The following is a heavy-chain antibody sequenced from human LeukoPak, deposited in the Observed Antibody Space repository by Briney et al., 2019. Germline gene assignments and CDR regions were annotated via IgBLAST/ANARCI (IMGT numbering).Heavy chain of an antibody. Sequence: GGSLRLSCAASGFTFSSYSMNWVRQAPGKGLEWVSSISSSSSYIYYADSVKGRFTISRDNAKNSLYLQMNSLRAEDTAVYYCARVAVPRFLEWSHFDYWGQGTLVTVCS. V-gene: IGHV3-21*01. D-gene: IGHD3-3*01. J-gene: IGHJ4*02. CDR2: ISSSSSYI. CDR1: GFTFSSYS. CDR3: ARVAVPRFLEWSHFDY.